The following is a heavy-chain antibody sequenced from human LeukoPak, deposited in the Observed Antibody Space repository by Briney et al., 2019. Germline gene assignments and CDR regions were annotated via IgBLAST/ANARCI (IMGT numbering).Heavy chain of an antibody. D-gene: IGHD3-10*01. V-gene: IGHV3-48*03. CDR2: ISSSGSTI. J-gene: IGHJ4*02. CDR1: GFTFSSYE. CDR3: ARSARIRVFDY. Sequence: PGGSLRLSCAASGFTFSSYEMNWVRQAPGKGLEWVSYISSSGSTIYYADSVKGRFTISRDNAKNSLYLQMNSLRAEDTAVYYCARSARIRVFDYWGQGTLVTVSS.